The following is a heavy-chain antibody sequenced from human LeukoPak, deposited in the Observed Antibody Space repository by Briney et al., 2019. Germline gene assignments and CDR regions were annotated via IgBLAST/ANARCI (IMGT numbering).Heavy chain of an antibody. V-gene: IGHV3-30-3*01. CDR1: GFTFSTYA. CDR3: ARDFRDYRDYVAYFDS. CDR2: ILYDGSNQ. D-gene: IGHD4-17*01. Sequence: GGSLRLSCAASGFTFSTYAMHWVRQAPGKGLEWEAVILYDGSNQYYTDSVKGRFTISRDNSRNTLYLQMNSLKVEDTAVYYCARDFRDYRDYVAYFDSWGQGTLVTVSS. J-gene: IGHJ4*02.